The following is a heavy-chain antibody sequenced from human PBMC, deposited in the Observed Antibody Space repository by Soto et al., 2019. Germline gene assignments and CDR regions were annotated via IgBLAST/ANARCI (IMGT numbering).Heavy chain of an antibody. CDR1: GYSFNKYC. Sequence: QVQLEQSGAEVKKPGASVLVSCKTSGYSFNKYCMYWVRKAPGQGLEWMGRLCPDGDTGHAQEFQGSFTMTRDSSVTTLYLQLSRLRSEATALYYCVGDGADVYTGFDYWGQGSLVTVSS. D-gene: IGHD2-21*01. J-gene: IGHJ4*02. CDR2: LCPDGDT. CDR3: VGDGADVYTGFDY. V-gene: IGHV1-46*02.